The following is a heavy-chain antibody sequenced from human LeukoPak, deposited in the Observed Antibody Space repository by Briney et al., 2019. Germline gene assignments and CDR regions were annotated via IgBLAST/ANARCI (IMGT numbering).Heavy chain of an antibody. CDR3: ARGEHDYGDHDFDY. J-gene: IGHJ4*02. Sequence: EASVTVSCTASGYTFTGYYMHWVRQAPGQGLEWMGWINPNSGGTNYAQKFQGRVTMTRDTSISTAYMELSRLRSDDTAVYYCARGEHDYGDHDFDYWGQGTLVTVSS. CDR2: INPNSGGT. D-gene: IGHD4-17*01. CDR1: GYTFTGYY. V-gene: IGHV1-2*02.